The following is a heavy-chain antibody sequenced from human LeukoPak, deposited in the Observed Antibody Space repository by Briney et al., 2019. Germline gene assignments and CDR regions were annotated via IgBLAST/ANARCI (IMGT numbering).Heavy chain of an antibody. D-gene: IGHD3-10*01. Sequence: PGGSLRLSCAASGFTFSSYSMNWVRQAPGKGLEWVSSISSSSSHIYYADSVKGRFTISRDNAKNSLYLQMYSLRAEDTAVYYCARGRGLPGPLDYWGQGTLVTVSS. CDR3: ARGRGLPGPLDY. CDR2: ISSSSSHI. CDR1: GFTFSSYS. V-gene: IGHV3-21*01. J-gene: IGHJ4*02.